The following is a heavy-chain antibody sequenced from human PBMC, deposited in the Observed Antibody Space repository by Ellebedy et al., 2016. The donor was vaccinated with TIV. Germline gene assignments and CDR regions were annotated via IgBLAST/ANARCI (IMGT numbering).Heavy chain of an antibody. D-gene: IGHD3-10*01. CDR2: IYYSGST. J-gene: IGHJ6*02. CDR3: ARARGDYRGSGSYYNVPNYGMDV. CDR1: GGSISSYY. V-gene: IGHV4-59*01. Sequence: SETLSLXXTVSGGSISSYYWSWIRQPPGKGLEWIGYIYYSGSTNYNPSLKSRVTISVDTSKNQFSLKLSSVTAADTAVYYCARARGDYRGSGSYYNVPNYGMDVWGQGTTVTVSS.